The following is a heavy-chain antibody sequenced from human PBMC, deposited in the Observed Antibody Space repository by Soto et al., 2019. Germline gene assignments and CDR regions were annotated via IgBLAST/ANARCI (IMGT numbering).Heavy chain of an antibody. CDR1: GYTFTGYY. V-gene: IGHV1-2*02. CDR2: INPNSGGT. Sequence: ASVKVSCKASGYTFTGYYMHWVRQAPGQGLEWMGWINPNSGGTNYAQKFQGRVKMTRDKSISTDYMELSRLRSDDTAVYYCAREIIVEMAKITWGQGTRVTVS. CDR3: AREIIVEMAKIT. D-gene: IGHD3-16*02. J-gene: IGHJ5*02.